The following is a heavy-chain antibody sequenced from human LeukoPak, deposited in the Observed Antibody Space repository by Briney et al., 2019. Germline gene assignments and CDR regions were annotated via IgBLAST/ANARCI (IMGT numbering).Heavy chain of an antibody. J-gene: IGHJ5*02. CDR2: IKQDGSEK. D-gene: IGHD6-13*01. V-gene: IGHV3-7*01. CDR3: ARDGVGQQLVGIWFDP. CDR1: GFTFSSYW. Sequence: GGSLRLSCAASGFTFSSYWMSWVRQAPGKGLEWVANIKQDGSEKYYVDSVKGRFTISRDNAKNSLYLQMNSLRAEDTAVYYCARDGVGQQLVGIWFDPWGQGTLVTVSS.